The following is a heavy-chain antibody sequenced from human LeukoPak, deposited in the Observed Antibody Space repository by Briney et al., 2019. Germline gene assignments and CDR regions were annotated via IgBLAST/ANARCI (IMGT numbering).Heavy chain of an antibody. Sequence: GGSLRLSCAASGFTFSSYGMHWVRQAPGKGLEWVAFIRYDGSNKYYADSVKGRFTISRDNSKNTLYLQMNSLRAEDTAVYYCAKPDLVYCSGGSCLPLDYWGQGTLLTVSS. CDR1: GFTFSSYG. J-gene: IGHJ4*02. CDR3: AKPDLVYCSGGSCLPLDY. CDR2: IRYDGSNK. D-gene: IGHD2-15*01. V-gene: IGHV3-30*02.